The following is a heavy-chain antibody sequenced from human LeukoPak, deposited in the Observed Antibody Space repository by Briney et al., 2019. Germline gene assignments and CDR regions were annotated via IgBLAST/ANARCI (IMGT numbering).Heavy chain of an antibody. CDR3: ARGGYDFWSGYPLDY. V-gene: IGHV3-48*03. CDR1: GFTFSSYE. Sequence: GGSLRLSCAASGFTFSSYEMNWVRQAPGKGLEWVSYISSSGSTIYYADPVKGRFAISRDNAKNSLYLQMNSLRAEDTAVYYCARGGYDFWSGYPLDYWGQGTLVTVSS. J-gene: IGHJ4*02. CDR2: ISSSGSTI. D-gene: IGHD3-3*01.